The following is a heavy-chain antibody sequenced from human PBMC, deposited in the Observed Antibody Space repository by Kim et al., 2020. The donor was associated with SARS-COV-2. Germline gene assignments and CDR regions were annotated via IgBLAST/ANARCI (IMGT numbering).Heavy chain of an antibody. D-gene: IGHD6-19*01. CDR2: INHSGST. CDR1: GGSFSGYY. CDR3: ASGSGWYGRDY. J-gene: IGHJ4*02. Sequence: SETLSLTCAVYGGSFSGYYWSWIRQPPGKGLEWIGEINHSGSTNYNPSLKSRVTISVDTSKNQFSLKLSSVTAADTAVYYCASGSGWYGRDYWGQGTLV. V-gene: IGHV4-34*01.